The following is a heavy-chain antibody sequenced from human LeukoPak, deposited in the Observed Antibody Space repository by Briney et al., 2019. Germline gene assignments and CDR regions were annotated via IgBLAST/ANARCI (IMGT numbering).Heavy chain of an antibody. Sequence: GGSLRLSCATSGFTFEDYAMHWVRQAPGKGLEWVSGITWNSGSIGYADSVKGRFTISRDNGEESLYLDMNSLRPEDTALYHCAKDIGYSSGWGQGTLVTVSS. J-gene: IGHJ4*02. CDR2: ITWNSGSI. D-gene: IGHD3-10*01. V-gene: IGHV3-9*01. CDR1: GFTFEDYA. CDR3: AKDIGYSSG.